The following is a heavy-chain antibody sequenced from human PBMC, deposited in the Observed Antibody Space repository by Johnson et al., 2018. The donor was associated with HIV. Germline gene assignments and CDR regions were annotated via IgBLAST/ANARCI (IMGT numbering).Heavy chain of an antibody. Sequence: VQLLESGGGVVRPGGSLRLSCAASGFTFDDYGMSWVRQAPGKGLEWVSGIDWNGGRQGYVDSVKGRFTISRDNAKNSLYMEMNSLRAEDTALYYCARQHNYDSSGQGGGLDIWGQGTMVTVSS. V-gene: IGHV3-20*04. J-gene: IGHJ3*02. D-gene: IGHD3-22*01. CDR2: IDWNGGRQ. CDR3: ARQHNYDSSGQGGGLDI. CDR1: GFTFDDYG.